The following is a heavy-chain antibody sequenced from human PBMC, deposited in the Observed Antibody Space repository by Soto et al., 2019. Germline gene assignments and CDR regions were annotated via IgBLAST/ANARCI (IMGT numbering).Heavy chain of an antibody. V-gene: IGHV3-74*01. CDR3: SRSVNTTSWCKFTF. J-gene: IGHJ4*02. CDR1: GFSFSDYR. CDR2: ISTDGSST. Sequence: EVQLVESGGGLDQRGGSLRLSCAASGFSFSDYRVQWVRQAPGKALVWVATISTDGSSTYYADSVKSRFTISRANAKNTLFLHMSSLPSEQTATYFCSRSVNTTSWCKFTFWRPATLVTV. D-gene: IGHD2-2*01.